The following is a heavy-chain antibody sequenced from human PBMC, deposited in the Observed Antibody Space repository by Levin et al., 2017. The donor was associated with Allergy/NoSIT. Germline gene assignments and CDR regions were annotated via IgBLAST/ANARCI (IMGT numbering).Heavy chain of an antibody. D-gene: IGHD4-23*01. CDR3: ARDPRIYGGNSVIWYFDL. V-gene: IGHV3-30*03. Sequence: GESLKISCAASGFTFSSYSLHWVRHAPGKGLEWVAAISYDGSNKYYADSVKARFTISRDNSKNMMYLQMNSLRPEDTSMYHCARDPRIYGGNSVIWYFDLWGRGTLVTVSS. CDR2: ISYDGSNK. J-gene: IGHJ2*01. CDR1: GFTFSSYS.